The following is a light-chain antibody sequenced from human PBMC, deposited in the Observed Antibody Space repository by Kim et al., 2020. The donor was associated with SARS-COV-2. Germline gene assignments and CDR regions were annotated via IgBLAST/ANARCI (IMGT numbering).Light chain of an antibody. CDR2: GKN. V-gene: IGLV3-19*01. CDR3: NSRASNDNVI. Sequence: SSELTQDPAVSVALGQTVRITCQGDSLRSYYATWYQQKPGQAPILVIYGKNNRPSGIPDRLSGSSSGNTASLTITGTQAGDEADYYCNSRASNDNVIFGG. CDR1: SLRSYY. J-gene: IGLJ2*01.